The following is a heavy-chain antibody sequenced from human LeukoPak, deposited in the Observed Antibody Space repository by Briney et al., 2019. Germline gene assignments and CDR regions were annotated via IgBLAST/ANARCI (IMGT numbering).Heavy chain of an antibody. Sequence: ASVKVPCKASGGTFSSYAISWVRQAPGQGLEWMGGIIPIFGTANYAQKFQGRVTITADESTSTAYMELSSLRSEDTAVYYCARAPLGYCSSTSCYGIDYWGQGTLVTVSS. D-gene: IGHD2-2*01. CDR2: IIPIFGTA. J-gene: IGHJ4*02. CDR3: ARAPLGYCSSTSCYGIDY. V-gene: IGHV1-69*13. CDR1: GGTFSSYA.